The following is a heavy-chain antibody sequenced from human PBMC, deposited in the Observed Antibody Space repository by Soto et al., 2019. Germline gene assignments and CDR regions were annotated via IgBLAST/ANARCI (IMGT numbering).Heavy chain of an antibody. V-gene: IGHV1-46*01. D-gene: IGHD2-21*02. Sequence: QVQLMQSGAEVKKPGASVKVSCKASGNTFTNYYIHWVRQAPGQGLEWMGTINPSGGHTTYSQNFLGRVTXTXXXSXXTLYMELTRLTSDDTAVYYCARGGHVVVVTAAFDYWGQGTLVTVSS. J-gene: IGHJ4*02. CDR1: GNTFTNYY. CDR2: INPSGGHT. CDR3: ARGGHVVVVTAAFDY.